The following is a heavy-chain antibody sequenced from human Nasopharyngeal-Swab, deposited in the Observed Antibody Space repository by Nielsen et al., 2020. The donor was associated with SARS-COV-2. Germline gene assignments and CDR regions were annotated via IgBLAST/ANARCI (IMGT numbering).Heavy chain of an antibody. CDR3: VRHKLVGNNPDWFDP. D-gene: IGHD1-26*01. CDR2: INHSGST. J-gene: IGHJ5*02. V-gene: IGHV4-34*01. Sequence: SETLSLTCAVYGGSFSGYYWSWIRQPPGKGLEWIGEINHSGSTNCNPSLKSRVTISVDTSKNQFSLDLSSVTAADTAVYYCVRHKLVGNNPDWFDPWGQGTLVTVSS. CDR1: GGSFSGYY.